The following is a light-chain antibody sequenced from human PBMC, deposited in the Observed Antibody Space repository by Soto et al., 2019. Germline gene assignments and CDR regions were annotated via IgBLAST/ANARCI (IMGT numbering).Light chain of an antibody. J-gene: IGLJ2*01. CDR3: SSYAGSNNVV. Sequence: QSALTQPPSASGSPGQSVTISCTGTSSDVGGYNYVSWFQQHPGKAPKLMIYDVSKRPSGVPDRFSGSKSANTASLTVSGLQAEDEGDYYCSSYAGSNNVVFGGGTKLTVL. CDR1: SSDVGGYNY. V-gene: IGLV2-8*01. CDR2: DVS.